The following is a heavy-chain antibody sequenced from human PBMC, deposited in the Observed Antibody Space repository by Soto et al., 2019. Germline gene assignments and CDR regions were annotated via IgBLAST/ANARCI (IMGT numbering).Heavy chain of an antibody. CDR2: TYYSGST. J-gene: IGHJ3*02. CDR1: GGAISSGGYY. V-gene: IGHV4-31*03. CDR3: ESGVPWLRASDAFDI. Sequence: QVQLQESGPGLVKPSQTLSLTCTVSGGAISSGGYYWSWIRQHPGKGLEWIGYTYYSGSTYYNPSLKSGVTISVDTSKNKFSLTLSAVTAADTGVYYCESGVPWLRASDAFDICVEGTMVAVSS. D-gene: IGHD3-10*01.